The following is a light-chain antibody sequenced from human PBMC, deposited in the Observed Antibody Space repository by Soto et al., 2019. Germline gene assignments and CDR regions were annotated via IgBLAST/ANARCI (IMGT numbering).Light chain of an antibody. CDR1: QSVSSY. J-gene: IGKJ5*01. Sequence: EIVLTQSPATLSLSPGERATLSCRASQSVSSYLTWYQRKPGQAPRLLIYDASNRATGIPARFSGSGSGTEFTLTISSLQPDDFATYYCQQYNSYSITFGQGTRLEIK. CDR2: DAS. CDR3: QQYNSYSIT. V-gene: IGKV3-11*01.